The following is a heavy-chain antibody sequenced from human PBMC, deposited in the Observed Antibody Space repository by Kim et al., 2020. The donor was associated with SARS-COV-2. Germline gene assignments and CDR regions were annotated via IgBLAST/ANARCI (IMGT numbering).Heavy chain of an antibody. CDR1: GYTFTGYY. CDR2: INPNSGGT. Sequence: ASVKVSCKASGYTFTGYYMHWVRQAPGQGLEWMGWINPNSGGTNYAQKFQGRVTMTRDTSISTAYMELSRLRSDDTAVYYCARDPLKLPITMIVVAQPDDGMDVWGQGTTVTVSS. V-gene: IGHV1-2*02. J-gene: IGHJ6*02. D-gene: IGHD3-22*01. CDR3: ARDPLKLPITMIVVAQPDDGMDV.